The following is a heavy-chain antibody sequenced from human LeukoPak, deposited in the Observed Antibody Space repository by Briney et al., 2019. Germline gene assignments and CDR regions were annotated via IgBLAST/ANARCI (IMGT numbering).Heavy chain of an antibody. CDR1: GYSFTSYW. J-gene: IGHJ4*02. CDR2: IYPGDSDT. D-gene: IGHD3-10*01. CDR3: ARLGSGLLWFGEPPTCFDY. Sequence: GESLKISCKGSGYSFTSYWIGWVRQMPGKGLEWKGIIYPGDSDTRYSPSFQGQVTISADKSISTAYLQWSSLKASDTAMYYCARLGSGLLWFGEPPTCFDYWGQGTLVTVSS. V-gene: IGHV5-51*01.